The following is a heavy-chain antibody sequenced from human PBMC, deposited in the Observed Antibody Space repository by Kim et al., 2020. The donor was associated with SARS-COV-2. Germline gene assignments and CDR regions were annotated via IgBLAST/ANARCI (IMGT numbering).Heavy chain of an antibody. D-gene: IGHD4-17*01. V-gene: IGHV3-33*01. CDR3: ARDPSTVTTHYYYYYGMDV. Sequence: GGSLRLSCAASGFTFSSYGMHWVRQAPGKGLEWVAVIWYDGSNKYYADSVKGRFTISRDNSKNTLYLQMNSLRAEDTAVYYCARDPSTVTTHYYYYYGMDVWGQGTTVTVSS. CDR2: IWYDGSNK. CDR1: GFTFSSYG. J-gene: IGHJ6*02.